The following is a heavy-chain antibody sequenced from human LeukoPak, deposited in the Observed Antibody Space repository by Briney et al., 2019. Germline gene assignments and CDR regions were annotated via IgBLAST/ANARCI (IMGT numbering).Heavy chain of an antibody. Sequence: TGGSLRLSCAASGFTFSSYAMHWVRQAPGKGLEWVAVISYDGSNKYYVDSVKGRITISRDNSKNTLYLQMNSLRAEDTAVYYCAKVHLTYYYDSSGYGFQGYWGQGTLVIVSS. CDR2: ISYDGSNK. J-gene: IGHJ4*02. CDR3: AKVHLTYYYDSSGYGFQGY. V-gene: IGHV3-30*18. D-gene: IGHD3-22*01. CDR1: GFTFSSYA.